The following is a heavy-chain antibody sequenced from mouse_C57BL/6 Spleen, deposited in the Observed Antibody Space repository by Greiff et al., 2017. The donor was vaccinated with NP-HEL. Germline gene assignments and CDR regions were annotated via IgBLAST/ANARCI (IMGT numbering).Heavy chain of an antibody. V-gene: IGHV5-17*01. CDR1: GFTFSDYG. Sequence: EVMLVESGGGLVKPGGPLKLSCAASGFTFSDYGMHWVRQAPEKGLEWVAYISSGSSTIYYADTVKGRFTISRDNAKNTLFLQMTSLRSEDTAMYYCARRQGGLLLWYFDVWGTGTTVTVSS. D-gene: IGHD1-1*01. CDR2: ISSGSSTI. J-gene: IGHJ1*03. CDR3: ARRQGGLLLWYFDV.